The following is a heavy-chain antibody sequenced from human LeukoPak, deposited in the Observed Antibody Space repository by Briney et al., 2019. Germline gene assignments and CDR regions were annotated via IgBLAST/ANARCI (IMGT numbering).Heavy chain of an antibody. D-gene: IGHD4-23*01. CDR3: ARDYGGNSGEFDP. CDR1: GGSITRYY. Sequence: PSDTQSLPCSVSGGSITRYYGRCLRQSPMKGREWIGCVYNRGTTYYNPSLKSRVTISGDTSKNQLSLRMTYVTTADTAVYFCARDYGGNSGEFDPWGQGTLVTVSS. V-gene: IGHV4-59*01. J-gene: IGHJ5*02. CDR2: VYNRGTT.